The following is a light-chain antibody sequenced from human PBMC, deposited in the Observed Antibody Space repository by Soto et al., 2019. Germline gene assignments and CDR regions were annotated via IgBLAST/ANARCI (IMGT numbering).Light chain of an antibody. Sequence: EMVLTQSPATLSLSPGERATLSFRASQSVSSYLAWYQQKPGQAPRRLIFDASNRATGIPARFSGSGSGTAVTLTISSLDPEDSAVYYYQQLSNWPQFPVGPGTKVDI. CDR3: QQLSNWPQFP. CDR1: QSVSSY. J-gene: IGKJ3*01. CDR2: DAS. V-gene: IGKV3-11*01.